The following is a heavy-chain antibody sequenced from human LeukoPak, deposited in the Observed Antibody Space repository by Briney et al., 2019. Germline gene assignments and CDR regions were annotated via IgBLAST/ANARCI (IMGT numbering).Heavy chain of an antibody. Sequence: GRSLRLSCAASGFTFSSYAMHWVRQAPCKGLEWVAVISYDGSNKYYADSVKGRFTISRDNSKNTLYLQMNSLRAEDTAVYYCARVLGIAAAAAFQHWGQGTLVTVSS. CDR3: ARVLGIAAAAAFQH. D-gene: IGHD6-13*01. CDR1: GFTFSSYA. V-gene: IGHV3-30-3*01. CDR2: ISYDGSNK. J-gene: IGHJ1*01.